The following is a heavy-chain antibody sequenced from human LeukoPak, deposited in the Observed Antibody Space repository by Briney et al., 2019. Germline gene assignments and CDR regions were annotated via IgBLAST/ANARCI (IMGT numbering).Heavy chain of an antibody. D-gene: IGHD2-15*01. V-gene: IGHV4-61*02. J-gene: IGHJ4*02. CDR1: GGSINSGSYY. Sequence: SETLSLTCTVSGGSINSGSYYWSWIRQPAGKGLEWIGRIYTSGSTNYNPSLKSRVTISVDTSKNQFSLKLSSVTAADTAVYYCARDADCSGGSCYYFDYWGQGTLVTVSS. CDR2: IYTSGST. CDR3: ARDADCSGGSCYYFDY.